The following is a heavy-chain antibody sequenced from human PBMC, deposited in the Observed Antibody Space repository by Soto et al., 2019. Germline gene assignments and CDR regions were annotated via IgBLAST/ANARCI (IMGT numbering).Heavy chain of an antibody. CDR2: ISLNLQTI. V-gene: IGHV3-48*03. CDR1: GFTFSSHS. Sequence: VGSLRLSCAASGFTFSSHSMNWVRQAPGKGLEWVSYISLNLQTIYYADSVKGRFTISRDNAKNSLYLRMNTLRAEDTAVYYCTRDLTGYAMDVWGQGTTVTVSS. D-gene: IGHD2-2*01. J-gene: IGHJ6*02. CDR3: TRDLTGYAMDV.